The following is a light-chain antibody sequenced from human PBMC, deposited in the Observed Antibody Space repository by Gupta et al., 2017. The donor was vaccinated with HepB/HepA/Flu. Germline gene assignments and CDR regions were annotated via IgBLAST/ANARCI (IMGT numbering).Light chain of an antibody. CDR2: KAS. Sequence: DIQMTQSPSTLSACVGDRVTITCRASQSISSWLAWYQQKPGQAPKLLIQKASNLESGVTSRFSGSGSGTEFTLTISSLQPDDFATYYCQQYNSDSETFGQGTKVEIK. J-gene: IGKJ1*01. V-gene: IGKV1-5*03. CDR1: QSISSW. CDR3: QQYNSDSET.